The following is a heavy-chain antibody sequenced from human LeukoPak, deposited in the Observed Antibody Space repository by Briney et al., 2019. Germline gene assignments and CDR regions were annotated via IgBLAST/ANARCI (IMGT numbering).Heavy chain of an antibody. V-gene: IGHV1-18*01. D-gene: IGHD5-12*01. J-gene: IGHJ6*03. CDR1: GYTFTSHV. CDR3: ARGRSIVATTLDYYYYMDV. Sequence: ASVKVSCKASGYTFTSHVISWVRQAPGQGLEWMGWISAYNGNTNYAQKLQGRVTMTTDTSTTTAYMELRSLRSDDTAVYYCARGRSIVATTLDYYYYMDVWGKGTTVTVSS. CDR2: ISAYNGNT.